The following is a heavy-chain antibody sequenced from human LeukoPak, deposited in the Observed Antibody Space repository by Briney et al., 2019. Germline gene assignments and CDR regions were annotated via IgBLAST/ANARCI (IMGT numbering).Heavy chain of an antibody. CDR2: IIPIFGTA. CDR1: GGTFSSYA. CDR3: ARAVCSSTSCYNYYYYYYMDV. V-gene: IGHV1-69*13. D-gene: IGHD2-2*02. J-gene: IGHJ6*03. Sequence: SVKVSCKASGGTFSSYAISWVRQAPGQGLEWMGGIIPIFGTANYAQKFQGRVTITADESTSTAYMELSSLRSEDTAVYYCARAVCSSTSCYNYYYYYYMDVWGKGTTVTVSS.